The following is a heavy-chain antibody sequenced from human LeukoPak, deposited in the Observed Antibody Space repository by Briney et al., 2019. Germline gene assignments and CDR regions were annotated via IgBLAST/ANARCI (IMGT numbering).Heavy chain of an antibody. J-gene: IGHJ4*02. CDR2: IRYDGTNK. V-gene: IGHV3-30*02. Sequence: SGGSLRLSCAASGFTFSYYAIHWVRQAPGKGLEWVAFIRYDGTNKNYADSVKGRFTISRDNSKNTLYLQMNSLRAEDTAVYYCASLRGLVIPAAIRPYWGQGTLVTVSS. D-gene: IGHD2-2*01. CDR1: GFTFSYYA. CDR3: ASLRGLVIPAAIRPY.